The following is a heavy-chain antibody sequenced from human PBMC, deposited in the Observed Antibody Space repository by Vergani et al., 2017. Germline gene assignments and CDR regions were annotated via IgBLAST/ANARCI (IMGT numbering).Heavy chain of an antibody. Sequence: QVQLVESGGGVVQPGSSLRLSCAASGFTFSAYGVHWVRQAPGRGLESVTFTRPHEDGAFYSASVRGRFTVSRDNSKNTLYLEMNRLNVDDTAIYYCGKTQGTVVGTWWFDPWGQGTPVTVSS. V-gene: IGHV3-30*02. D-gene: IGHD1-7*01. J-gene: IGHJ5*02. CDR3: GKTQGTVVGTWWFDP. CDR2: TRPHEDGA. CDR1: GFTFSAYG.